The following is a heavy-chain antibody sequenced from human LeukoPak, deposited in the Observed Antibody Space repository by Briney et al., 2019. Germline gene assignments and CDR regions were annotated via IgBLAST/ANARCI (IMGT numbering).Heavy chain of an antibody. D-gene: IGHD3-10*01. V-gene: IGHV5-51*01. CDR3: ARLWGSGSYYNVPFDY. CDR2: IYPGDADI. Sequence: GESLKISCKASEYTFANYWIAWVRQKPGKGLEWMGLIYPGDADIRYSPSFQGQVTISADKSISTAYLQWSSLKASDTAMYYCARLWGSGSYYNVPFDYWGQGTLVTVSS. J-gene: IGHJ4*02. CDR1: EYTFANYW.